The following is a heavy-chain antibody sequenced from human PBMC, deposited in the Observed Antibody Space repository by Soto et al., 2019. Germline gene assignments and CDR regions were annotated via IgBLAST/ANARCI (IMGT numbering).Heavy chain of an antibody. V-gene: IGHV4-59*01. J-gene: IGHJ6*03. CDR2: IYYSGST. Sequence: SETMSLTCTVSGGSINSYYWSWIRQPPGKGLEWIGYIYYSGSTNYNPSLKSRVTISVDTSKNQFSLKLSSVTAADTAVYYCARAPGSWSPYDFWSGPAPKFYYYYMDVWGKGTTVTVSS. CDR3: ARAPGSWSPYDFWSGPAPKFYYYYMDV. CDR1: GGSINSYY. D-gene: IGHD3-3*01.